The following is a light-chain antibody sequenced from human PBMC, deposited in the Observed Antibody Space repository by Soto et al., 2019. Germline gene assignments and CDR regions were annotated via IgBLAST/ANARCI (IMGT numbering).Light chain of an antibody. Sequence: DIQMTQSPSSLSASVGDRVTITCQASQDISNYLNWYQQKPGKAPKLLIYRASSLEGGAPSRFSGSGSGTEFTLTISSLQPDDFATYYCQHYNSYSEAFGQGTKVDIK. J-gene: IGKJ1*01. V-gene: IGKV1-5*03. CDR3: QHYNSYSEA. CDR2: RAS. CDR1: QDISNY.